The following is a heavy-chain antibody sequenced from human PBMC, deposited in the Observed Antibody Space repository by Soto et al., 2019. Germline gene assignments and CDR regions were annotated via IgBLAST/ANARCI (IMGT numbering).Heavy chain of an antibody. CDR2: VSGNGGRT. CDR1: GFSFSSYA. Sequence: EVQLLESGGGLVQPGGSLRLSCEASGFSFSSYAMSWVRQAPGKGLEWVSGVSGNGGRTYYADSVKGRLTISRDNSKNTLYLQMSSLRAEDTAVYYCARQNYGSVSFDYWGQGTLVTVSS. CDR3: ARQNYGSVSFDY. J-gene: IGHJ4*02. D-gene: IGHD3-10*01. V-gene: IGHV3-23*01.